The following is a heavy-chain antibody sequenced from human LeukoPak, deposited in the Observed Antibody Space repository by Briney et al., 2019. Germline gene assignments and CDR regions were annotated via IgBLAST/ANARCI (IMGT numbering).Heavy chain of an antibody. V-gene: IGHV4-34*01. J-gene: IGHJ4*02. CDR2: INHSGST. Sequence: SETLSLTCAVYGGSFSGYYWSWIRQPPGKGLEWIGEINHSGSTNYNPSLKSRVTISVDTSKNQFSLKLSSVTAADTAVHYCAREVAAEDYWGQGTLVTVSS. CDR3: AREVAAEDY. CDR1: GGSFSGYY. D-gene: IGHD6-19*01.